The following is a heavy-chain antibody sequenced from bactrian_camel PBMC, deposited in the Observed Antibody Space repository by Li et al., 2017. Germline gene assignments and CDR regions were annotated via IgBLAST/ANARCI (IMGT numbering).Heavy chain of an antibody. CDR1: GFTFSGYD. V-gene: IGHV3S31*01. Sequence: VQLVESGGGLVQPGGSLRLSCAASGFTFSGYDMDWVRQPPGKGLKWVSSINKRGGTTDYADSLKGRFTVSRDNAKNTLFLQMNSLKTEDTAVYYCVSVLRIDGIPCYKDWGQGTQVTVS. CDR2: INKRGGTT. D-gene: IGHD3*01. J-gene: IGHJ4*01. CDR3: VSVLRIDGIPCYKD.